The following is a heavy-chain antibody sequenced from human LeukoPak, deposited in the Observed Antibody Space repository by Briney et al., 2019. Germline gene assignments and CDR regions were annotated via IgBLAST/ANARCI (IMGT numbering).Heavy chain of an antibody. J-gene: IGHJ4*02. CDR1: GFTFSSYA. V-gene: IGHV3-23*01. D-gene: IGHD2-2*01. CDR2: ISGSGGST. CDR3: AKTASKKYQLLYTTYFDY. Sequence: PGGSLRLSCAASGFTFSSYAMSWVRQAPGKGLEWVSAISGSGGSTYYADSVKGRFTISRDNSKNTLYLQMNSLRAEDTAVYYCAKTASKKYQLLYTTYFDYWGQGTLVTVSS.